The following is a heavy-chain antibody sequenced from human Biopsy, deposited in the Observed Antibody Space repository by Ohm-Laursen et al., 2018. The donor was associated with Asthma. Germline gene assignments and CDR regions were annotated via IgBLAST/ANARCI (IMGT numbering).Heavy chain of an antibody. CDR3: AKGWYFDS. Sequence: SLRLSCTASGFSFNSYGMHWVRQAPGKGLEWVAVMSFDGRQTYYADSVKGRFTISRDNSKNTLYLQMNSLRAEDTAVYYCAKGWYFDSWGQGTQVTVSS. J-gene: IGHJ4*02. CDR1: GFSFNSYG. V-gene: IGHV3-30*18. CDR2: MSFDGRQT. D-gene: IGHD6-13*01.